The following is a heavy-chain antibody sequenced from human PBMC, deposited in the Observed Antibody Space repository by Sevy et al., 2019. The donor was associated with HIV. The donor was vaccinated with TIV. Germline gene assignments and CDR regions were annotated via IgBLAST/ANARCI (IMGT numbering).Heavy chain of an antibody. CDR3: AKDGDYYDSSGYYSLFDY. J-gene: IGHJ4*02. CDR1: GFTFSSYA. CDR2: ISGSGGST. V-gene: IGHV3-23*01. Sequence: GGSLRLSCAASGFTFSSYAMSWVRQAPGKGLEWVSAISGSGGSTYYADSVKGRFTISRDNSKNTRYLQMNSLRAEDTAVYYCAKDGDYYDSSGYYSLFDYWGQGTLVTVSS. D-gene: IGHD3-22*01.